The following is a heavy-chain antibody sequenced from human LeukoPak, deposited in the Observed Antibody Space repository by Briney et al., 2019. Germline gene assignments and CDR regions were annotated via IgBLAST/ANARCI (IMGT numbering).Heavy chain of an antibody. CDR3: AIANGYGLLDY. Sequence: SETLSLTCTVSGGSISSSTYYGGWIRQPPGKGLEWIGSIFYSGNTYYNPSLKSRVTISIDTSKNQFSLKLSSVTAADTAVYYCAIANGYGLLDYWGQGTLVTVSS. CDR2: IFYSGNT. D-gene: IGHD5-18*01. J-gene: IGHJ4*02. V-gene: IGHV4-39*07. CDR1: GGSISSSTYY.